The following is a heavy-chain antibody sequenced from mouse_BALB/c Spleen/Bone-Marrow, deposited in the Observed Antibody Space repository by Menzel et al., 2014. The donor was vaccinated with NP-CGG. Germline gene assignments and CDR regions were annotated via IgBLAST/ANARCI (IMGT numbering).Heavy chain of an antibody. CDR1: GYSFTTYW. CDR2: INPSNGRT. D-gene: IGHD2-3*01. Sequence: ESGAELVKPGASVRLSCKASGYSFTTYWIHWEKQRPGQGLEWIGEINPSNGRTNYNEKFKSKATLTVDKSSSTAYMQLSSLTSEDSAVYYCARYDGPAWFAYWGQGTLVTVSA. CDR3: ARYDGPAWFAY. V-gene: IGHV1S81*02. J-gene: IGHJ3*01.